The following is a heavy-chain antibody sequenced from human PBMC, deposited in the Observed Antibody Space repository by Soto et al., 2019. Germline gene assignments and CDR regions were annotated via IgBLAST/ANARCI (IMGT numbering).Heavy chain of an antibody. V-gene: IGHV3-43*01. Sequence: EVQLVESGGVVVQPGGSLRLSCAASGFTFDDYTIHWVRQAPGKGLEWVSLISWDGQSTYYAVSVKGRFTISRDSRKNSLYLQMNSLRTEDTALYYCAKDRGFCSSITCYAFDFWGQGTLVTVSS. CDR2: ISWDGQST. J-gene: IGHJ4*02. CDR3: AKDRGFCSSITCYAFDF. CDR1: GFTFDDYT. D-gene: IGHD2-2*01.